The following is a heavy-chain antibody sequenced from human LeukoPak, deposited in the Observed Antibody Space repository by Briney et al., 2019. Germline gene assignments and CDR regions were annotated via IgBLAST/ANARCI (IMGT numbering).Heavy chain of an antibody. CDR1: GFTFSSYS. V-gene: IGHV3-21*01. CDR3: VRDHHRRLYDSQARDTFDI. J-gene: IGHJ3*02. Sequence: PGGSLRLSCAASGFTFSSYSMNWVRQAPGKGLEWVSSISSSSSYIYYADSVKGRFTISRDNAKNSLYLQMNSLRAGDTAVYYCVRDHHRRLYDSQARDTFDIWGQGTMVTVSS. CDR2: ISSSSSYI. D-gene: IGHD3-22*01.